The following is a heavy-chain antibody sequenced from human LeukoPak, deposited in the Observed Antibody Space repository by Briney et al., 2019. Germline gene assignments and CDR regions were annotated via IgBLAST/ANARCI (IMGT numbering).Heavy chain of an antibody. Sequence: GGSLRLSCAASGFTFSSFDMHWVREPTGPGLERVSTIGTASDTYYPGSVEGRFTLSRDNAKNSLYLQMNSLTAGDTAVYYCARGPPRGKYYYMDVWGKGTTVTVSS. CDR2: IGTASDT. CDR3: ARGPPRGKYYYMDV. V-gene: IGHV3-13*01. J-gene: IGHJ6*03. CDR1: GFTFSSFD. D-gene: IGHD1-1*01.